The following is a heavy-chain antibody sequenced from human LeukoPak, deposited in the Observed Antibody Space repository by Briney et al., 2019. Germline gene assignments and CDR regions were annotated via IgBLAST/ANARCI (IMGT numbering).Heavy chain of an antibody. V-gene: IGHV4-30-4*01. D-gene: IGHD2-2*01. CDR3: ARRGSSTSLYAFDI. CDR1: GGSIRSGDYY. J-gene: IGHJ3*02. CDR2: IYYSGST. Sequence: PSETLSLTCTVSGGSIRSGDYYWSWIRQPPGKGLEWIGHIYYSGSTYYNPSLKSRVSISINTSMNQFSLRLSSVTAADTAVYYCARRGSSTSLYAFDIWGQGTMVTVSS.